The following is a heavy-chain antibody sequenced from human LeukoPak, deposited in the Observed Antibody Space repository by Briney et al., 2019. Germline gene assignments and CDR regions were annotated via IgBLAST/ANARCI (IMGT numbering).Heavy chain of an antibody. J-gene: IGHJ2*01. CDR1: GGSFSGYY. CDR3: ARVSGRFTWYFDL. V-gene: IGHV4-34*01. Sequence: SETLSLTCAVYGGSFSGYYWSWIRQPPGKGLEWIGEINHSGSTNYNPSLKSRVTISVDTSKNQFSLKLSSVTAADTAVYYCARVSGRFTWYFDLWGRGTLVTVSS. CDR2: INHSGST.